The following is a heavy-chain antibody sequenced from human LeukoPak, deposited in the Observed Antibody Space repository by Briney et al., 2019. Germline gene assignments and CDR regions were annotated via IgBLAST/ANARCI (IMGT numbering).Heavy chain of an antibody. J-gene: IGHJ4*02. CDR1: GYNFTSYW. CDR3: ARHGVAVAGWGVQRVGQESEGDTYYFDY. CDR2: IDPSDSYT. Sequence: GESLKISCKGSGYNFTSYWITWVRQMPGKGLEWMGRIDPSDSYTNYSPSFQGHVTISADKSISTAYLQWSSLKASDTAMYYCARHGVAVAGWGVQRVGQESEGDTYYFDYWGQGTLVTVSS. V-gene: IGHV5-10-1*01. D-gene: IGHD6-19*01.